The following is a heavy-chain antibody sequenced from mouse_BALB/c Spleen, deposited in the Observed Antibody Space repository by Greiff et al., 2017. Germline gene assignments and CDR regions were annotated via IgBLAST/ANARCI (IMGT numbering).Heavy chain of an antibody. V-gene: IGHV5-12-2*01. J-gene: IGHJ3*01. CDR3: ARQDDYDGVLFAY. Sequence: EVQLVESGGGLVQPGGSLKLSCAASGFTFSSYTMSWVRQTPEKRLEWVAYISNGGGSTYYPDTVKGRFTISRDNAKNTLYLQMSSLKSEDTAMYYCARQDDYDGVLFAYWGQGTLVTVSA. CDR2: ISNGGGST. CDR1: GFTFSSYT. D-gene: IGHD2-4*01.